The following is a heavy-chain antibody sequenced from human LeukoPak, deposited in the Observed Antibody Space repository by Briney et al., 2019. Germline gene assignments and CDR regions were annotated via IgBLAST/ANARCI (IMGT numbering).Heavy chain of an antibody. CDR2: IYYSGST. CDR3: ARPNPSFAFDI. J-gene: IGHJ3*02. V-gene: IGHV4-31*03. Sequence: SETLSLTCTVSGGSISSGGYYWSWIRQHPGKGLEWIGYIYYSGSTYYNPSLKSRVTISVDTSKNQFSEKLSSVTAADTAVYYCARPNPSFAFDIWGQGTMVTVSS. D-gene: IGHD1-14*01. CDR1: GGSISSGGYY.